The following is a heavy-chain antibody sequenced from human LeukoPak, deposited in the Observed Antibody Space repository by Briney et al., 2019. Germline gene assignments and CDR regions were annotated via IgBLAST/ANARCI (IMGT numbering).Heavy chain of an antibody. CDR1: GYSFTTYW. CDR2: IYPGDSGA. V-gene: IGHV5-51*03. Sequence: GESLKISCECSGYSFTTYWVAWVRQMPGKGLEWMGIIYPGDSGANYSPSFQGQVTISADKSISTAYLQWSSLKASDTAMYYCARLGRGSSSWFDYWGQGTLVTVSS. CDR3: ARLGRGSSSWFDY. D-gene: IGHD6-13*01. J-gene: IGHJ4*02.